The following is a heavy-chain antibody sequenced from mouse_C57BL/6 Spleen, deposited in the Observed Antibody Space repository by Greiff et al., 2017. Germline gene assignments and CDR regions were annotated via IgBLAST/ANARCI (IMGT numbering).Heavy chain of an antibody. J-gene: IGHJ1*03. Sequence: VKLQESGAELVRPGTSVKVSCKASGYAFTNYLIEWVKQRPGQGLEWIGVINPGSGGTKDNEKFKGKATLTADKSSSTAYMQRSSLTSEDSAVYFCARSYGNAGYWYFDVWGTGTTVTVSS. V-gene: IGHV1-54*01. CDR1: GYAFTNYL. D-gene: IGHD2-1*01. CDR2: INPGSGGT. CDR3: ARSYGNAGYWYFDV.